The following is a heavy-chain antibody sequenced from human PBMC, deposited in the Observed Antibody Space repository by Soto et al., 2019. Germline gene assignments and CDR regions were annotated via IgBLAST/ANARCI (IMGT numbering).Heavy chain of an antibody. Sequence: PGGSLRLCCAASGFTFSSYAMSWVRQAPGKGLEWVSAISGSGGSTYYADSVKGRFTISRDNSKNTLYLQMNSLRAEDTSVYYCAKDRCSGGSCNPSYFDYWGQGTLVTVSS. CDR2: ISGSGGST. V-gene: IGHV3-23*01. CDR1: GFTFSSYA. CDR3: AKDRCSGGSCNPSYFDY. J-gene: IGHJ4*02. D-gene: IGHD2-15*01.